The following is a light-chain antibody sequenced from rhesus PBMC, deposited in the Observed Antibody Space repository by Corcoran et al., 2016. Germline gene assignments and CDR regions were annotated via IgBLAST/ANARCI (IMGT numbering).Light chain of an antibody. Sequence: DIQLTQSPSSLSASVGDRVTITCRASQGISSFLAWYQQKSGKAPKLLIYDASNLQSGVPSRSIGSGSGTECTLNISSLQPEDFATYYGQQRNSYPRTFGQGTKVEIK. CDR2: DAS. V-gene: IGKV1-38*01. J-gene: IGKJ1*01. CDR3: QQRNSYPRT. CDR1: QGISSF.